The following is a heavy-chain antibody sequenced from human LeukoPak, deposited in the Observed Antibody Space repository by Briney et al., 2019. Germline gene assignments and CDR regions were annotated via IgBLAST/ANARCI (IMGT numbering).Heavy chain of an antibody. Sequence: SETLSLTCSSSGDSISTYYWSWIRQSPGKGLEWIGHIYSSGNTDYNSSLKSRVTISVDTSKSQFSLRLSSVTATDTAVYYCARLRWQLVGPYFDYWGQGILVTVSS. D-gene: IGHD1-26*01. CDR3: ARLRWQLVGPYFDY. CDR2: IYSSGNT. V-gene: IGHV4-59*01. J-gene: IGHJ4*02. CDR1: GDSISTYY.